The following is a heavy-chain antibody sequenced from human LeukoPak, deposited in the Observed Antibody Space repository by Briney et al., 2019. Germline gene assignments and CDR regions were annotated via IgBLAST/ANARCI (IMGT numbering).Heavy chain of an antibody. J-gene: IGHJ4*02. CDR2: IYYSGST. Sequence: PSETLSLTCAVYGGSFSGYYWSWIRQPPGKGLEWIGYIYYSGSTNYNPSLKSRVTISVDTSKNRFSLKLSSVTAADTAVYYCAGNYYDSSGPFSWSQGTLVTVSS. V-gene: IGHV4-59*01. CDR1: GGSFSGYY. CDR3: AGNYYDSSGPFS. D-gene: IGHD3-22*01.